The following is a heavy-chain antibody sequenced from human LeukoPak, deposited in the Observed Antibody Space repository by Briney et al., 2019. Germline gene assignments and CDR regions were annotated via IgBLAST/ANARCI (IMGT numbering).Heavy chain of an antibody. CDR3: ARRAGAYSHPYDY. V-gene: IGHV3-53*01. CDR2: IYSDNT. D-gene: IGHD4/OR15-4a*01. J-gene: IGHJ4*02. CDR1: GFTVSSNS. Sequence: GGSLRLSCTVSGFTVSSNSMSWVRQAPGKGLEWVSFIYSDNTHYSDSVKGRLTISRDNSKNTLYLQMNSLRAEDTAVYYCARRAGAYSHPYDYWGQGTLVTVS.